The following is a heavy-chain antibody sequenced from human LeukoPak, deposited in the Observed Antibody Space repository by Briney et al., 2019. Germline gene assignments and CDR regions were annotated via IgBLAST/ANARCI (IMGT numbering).Heavy chain of an antibody. CDR3: ARDHPPIDY. J-gene: IGHJ4*02. CDR1: GGSISSSSHY. CDR2: IYYSGDT. V-gene: IGHV4-39*02. Sequence: PSETLSLTCTGSGGSISSSSHYWGWIRQPPGKRLEWIGSIYYSGDTYYNPSLKSRVPTFVDTSKSQFSLRLSSVTAADTAVYYCARDHPPIDYWGQGTLVTVSS.